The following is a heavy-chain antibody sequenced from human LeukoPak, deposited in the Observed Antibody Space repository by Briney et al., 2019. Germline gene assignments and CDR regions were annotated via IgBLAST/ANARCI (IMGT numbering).Heavy chain of an antibody. Sequence: PGGSLRLSCAASGFTFSSYAMSWVRQAPGKGLEWVAAISGSGGSTFYADSVKGRFTISRDNSKNPLYLQMNSLRAEDTAVYYCAKDDDSSSWVNNLDYWGRGALVTVSS. V-gene: IGHV3-23*01. CDR2: ISGSGGST. CDR1: GFTFSSYA. D-gene: IGHD6-13*01. CDR3: AKDDDSSSWVNNLDY. J-gene: IGHJ4*02.